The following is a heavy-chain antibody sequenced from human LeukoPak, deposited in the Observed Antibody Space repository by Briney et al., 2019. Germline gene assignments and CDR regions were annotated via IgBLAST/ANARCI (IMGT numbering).Heavy chain of an antibody. CDR1: GFTFSDYY. J-gene: IGHJ4*02. CDR3: AKDPPDYYDFWSGYYEPY. V-gene: IGHV3-23*01. D-gene: IGHD3-3*01. Sequence: PGGSLRLSCAASGFTFSDYYMSWIRQAPGKGLEWVSAISGSGGSTYYADSVKGRFTISRDNSKNTLYLQMNSLRAEDTAVYYCAKDPPDYYDFWSGYYEPYWGQGTLVTVSS. CDR2: ISGSGGST.